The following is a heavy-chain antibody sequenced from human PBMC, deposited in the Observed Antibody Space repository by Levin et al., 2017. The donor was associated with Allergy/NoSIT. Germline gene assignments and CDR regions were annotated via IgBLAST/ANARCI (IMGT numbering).Heavy chain of an antibody. V-gene: IGHV3-23*01. CDR2: ISSSGGNT. D-gene: IGHD2-15*01. CDR1: GITFSSYA. Sequence: GGSLRLSCAASGITFSSYAMSWVRQAPGKGLEWVSSISSSGGNTFYADSVKGRFTISRDNSKNTLYLQMNSLRAEDTAVFYCASQSGGSFLGVFDIWGQGTMVTVSS. J-gene: IGHJ3*02. CDR3: ASQSGGSFLGVFDI.